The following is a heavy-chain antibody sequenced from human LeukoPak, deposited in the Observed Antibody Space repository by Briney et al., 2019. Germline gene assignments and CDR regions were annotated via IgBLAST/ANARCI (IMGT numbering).Heavy chain of an antibody. J-gene: IGHJ4*02. D-gene: IGHD6-13*01. CDR2: ISSSSSTI. CDR3: ARARRYRSSWYHDY. CDR1: GFSFSTYT. Sequence: GGSLRLSCAASGFSFSTYTMNWVRQAPGEGLDWVSYISSSSSTIYYADSVKGRFTISRGNANNSLYLQMNSLRDEDTAVYYCARARRYRSSWYHDYWGQGSLVTVSS. V-gene: IGHV3-48*02.